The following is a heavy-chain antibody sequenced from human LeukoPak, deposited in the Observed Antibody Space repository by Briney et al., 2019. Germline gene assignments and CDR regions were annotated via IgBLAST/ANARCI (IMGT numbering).Heavy chain of an antibody. J-gene: IGHJ5*02. CDR1: GGSISSSIYY. CDR2: IFYSGST. CDR3: AKEVVGP. V-gene: IGHV4-39*07. Sequence: SETLSLTCTVSGGSISSSIYYWGWIRQPPGKGLEWIGSIFYSGSTYYNSSLKSRAIISVDTSKNQLSLKLTSVTAADTAVYYCAKEVVGPWGQGTLVTVSS. D-gene: IGHD1-26*01.